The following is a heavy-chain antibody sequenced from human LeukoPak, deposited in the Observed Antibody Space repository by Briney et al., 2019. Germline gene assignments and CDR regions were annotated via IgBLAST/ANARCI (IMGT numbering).Heavy chain of an antibody. D-gene: IGHD3-9*01. Sequence: SETLSLTCAVYAGSFSGYYWSWIRQSPGKGREWIGEINHSGSTKYNTSLKNQVTISVDTSKNQFSLKLRSVTAADAAVYYCARTDYDILTGYCDYWGQGTLVTVSS. CDR3: ARTDYDILTGYCDY. J-gene: IGHJ4*02. V-gene: IGHV4-34*01. CDR1: AGSFSGYY. CDR2: INHSGST.